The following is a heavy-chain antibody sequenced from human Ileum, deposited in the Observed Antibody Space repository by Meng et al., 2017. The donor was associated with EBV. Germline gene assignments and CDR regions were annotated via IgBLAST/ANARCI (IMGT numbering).Heavy chain of an antibody. CDR1: GASIRGSRYD. J-gene: IGHJ4*02. V-gene: IGHV4-39*07. CDR2: TYYSGST. Sequence: QVQVQGSGPVLVKPSGTLSLTCTVSGASIRGSRYDWGWIRQPPGKGLEWIGSTYYSGSTNYNPSLKSRVTISVDTSKNQFSLNLSSVTAADTAVYYCARGDILTGYWYYFDYWGQGILVTVSS. CDR3: ARGDILTGYWYYFDY. D-gene: IGHD3-9*01.